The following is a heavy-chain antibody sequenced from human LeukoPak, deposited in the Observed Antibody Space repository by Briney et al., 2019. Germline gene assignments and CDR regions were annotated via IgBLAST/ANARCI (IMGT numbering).Heavy chain of an antibody. CDR1: GYTFTGYY. J-gene: IGHJ4*02. V-gene: IGHV1-2*02. D-gene: IGHD4-17*01. Sequence: ASVKVSCKASGYTFTGYYMHWVRQAPGQGLEWMGWINPNSGGTNYAQKFQGRVTMTRDTSISTAYMELGRLRSDDTAVYYCARVRSHGLYGDIDYWGQGTLVTVSS. CDR2: INPNSGGT. CDR3: ARVRSHGLYGDIDY.